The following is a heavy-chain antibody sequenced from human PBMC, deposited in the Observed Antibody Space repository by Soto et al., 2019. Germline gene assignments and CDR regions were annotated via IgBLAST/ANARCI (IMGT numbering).Heavy chain of an antibody. CDR1: GFTFSNYG. CDR3: VRGGVGPDY. Sequence: EVQLLESGGGLVQPGGSLRLSCAASGFTFSNYGMIWVRQAPGKGLEWVSGMSGSSGGTYYADSVKGRFTDSRDNSQNTLSVQMNSLRVEDTAVYYCVRGGVGPDYWGQGTLVTVSS. V-gene: IGHV3-23*01. CDR2: MSGSSGGT. J-gene: IGHJ4*02.